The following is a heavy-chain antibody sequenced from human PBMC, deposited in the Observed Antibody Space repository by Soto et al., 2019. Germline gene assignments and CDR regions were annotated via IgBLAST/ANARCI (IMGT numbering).Heavy chain of an antibody. CDR3: ARGAARMGGYYYYYGMDV. Sequence: GASVKVSCKASVGTISSYAISWVRQDTGQGLEWMGGIIPIFGTANYAQKSQGRVTITADESTSTAYMELSSLRSEDTAVYYCARGAARMGGYYYYYGMDVWGQGTTVTVSS. CDR2: IIPIFGTA. J-gene: IGHJ6*02. CDR1: VGTISSYA. V-gene: IGHV1-69*13. D-gene: IGHD6-6*01.